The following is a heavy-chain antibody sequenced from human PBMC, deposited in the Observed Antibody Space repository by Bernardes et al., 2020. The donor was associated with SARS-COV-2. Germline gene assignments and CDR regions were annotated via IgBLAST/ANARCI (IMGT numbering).Heavy chain of an antibody. CDR1: GFTFSSYG. Sequence: GGSLRLSCAASGFTFSSYGMHWVRQAPGKGLEWVAVIWYDGSNKYYADSVKGRFTISRDNSKNTLYLQMNSLRAEDTAVYYCARLSYYYDSSGYYPKRSGDAFDIWGQGTMVTVSS. CDR3: ARLSYYYDSSGYYPKRSGDAFDI. V-gene: IGHV3-33*01. J-gene: IGHJ3*02. D-gene: IGHD3-22*01. CDR2: IWYDGSNK.